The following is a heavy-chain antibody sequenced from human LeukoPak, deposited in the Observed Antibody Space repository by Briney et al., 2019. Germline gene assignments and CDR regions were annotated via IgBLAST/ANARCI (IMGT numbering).Heavy chain of an antibody. CDR3: ARDVRRNNSSHIDC. V-gene: IGHV1-69*04. J-gene: IGHJ4*02. CDR2: IIPVLGVS. Sequence: SVKVSCKASGGSFSNYVITWVRQAPGQGLEWMGRIIPVLGVSNFARTFQGRVTITADKSTNTAHMELSRLESGDTAVYYCARDVRRNNSSHIDCWGQGALVTVSS. D-gene: IGHD6-13*01. CDR1: GGSFSNYV.